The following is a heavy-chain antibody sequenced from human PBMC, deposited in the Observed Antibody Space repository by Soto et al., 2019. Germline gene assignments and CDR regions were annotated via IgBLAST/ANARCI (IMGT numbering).Heavy chain of an antibody. J-gene: IGHJ1*01. CDR1: GGTFSSYS. Sequence: QVQLVQSGAEVKKPGSSVKVSCKASGGTFSSYSITWVRQAPGQGLEWMGRIIPILDIANYAPKFQGRVTITADKSTSTAYMELSSLRSEDTAVYSCATDDSGGYYKAYWGQGTLVTVSS. D-gene: IGHD1-26*01. CDR2: IIPILDIA. CDR3: ATDDSGGYYKAY. V-gene: IGHV1-69*02.